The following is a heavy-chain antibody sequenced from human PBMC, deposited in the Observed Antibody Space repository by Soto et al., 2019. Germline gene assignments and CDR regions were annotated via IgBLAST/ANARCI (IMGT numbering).Heavy chain of an antibody. CDR2: IYYSGST. V-gene: IGHV4-31*03. CDR3: ARAAPSRIAAASGQFDP. J-gene: IGHJ5*02. D-gene: IGHD6-13*01. CDR1: GGSISSGGYY. Sequence: PSETLSLTCTVSGGSISSGGYYWSWIRQHPGKGLEWIGYIYYSGSTYYNPSLKSRVTISVDTSRNQFSLKLSSVTAADTAVYYCARAAPSRIAAASGQFDPWGQGTLVTVSS.